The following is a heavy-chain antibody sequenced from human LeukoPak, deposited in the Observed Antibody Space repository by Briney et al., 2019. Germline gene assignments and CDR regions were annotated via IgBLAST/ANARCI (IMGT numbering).Heavy chain of an antibody. V-gene: IGHV3-23*01. Sequence: GGSLRLSCAASGFTVSSNYMSWVRQVPGKGLEWVSGISGSDDSTYYADSVKGRFTISRDTSKNTLYLQMNGLRAEDTAVYYCAKVSALWFGESPPDYWGQGTLITASS. CDR1: GFTVSSNY. D-gene: IGHD3-10*01. CDR3: AKVSALWFGESPPDY. J-gene: IGHJ4*02. CDR2: ISGSDDST.